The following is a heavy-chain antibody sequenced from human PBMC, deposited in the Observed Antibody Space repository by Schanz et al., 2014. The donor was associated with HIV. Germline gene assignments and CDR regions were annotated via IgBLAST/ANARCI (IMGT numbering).Heavy chain of an antibody. CDR2: IWYDGTDK. CDR1: GFTFSSHG. V-gene: IGHV3-33*01. Sequence: QVQLVESGGGVVQPGRSLRLSCAASGFTFSSHGMHWVRQAPGKGLEWVAVIWYDGTDKYYAGSVKGRFTISRDNSQNTMYLQMNRLRAEDTAVYFCARDVAGCSGTSCYSDAFDIWGQGTLVTVSS. D-gene: IGHD2-2*01. CDR3: ARDVAGCSGTSCYSDAFDI. J-gene: IGHJ3*02.